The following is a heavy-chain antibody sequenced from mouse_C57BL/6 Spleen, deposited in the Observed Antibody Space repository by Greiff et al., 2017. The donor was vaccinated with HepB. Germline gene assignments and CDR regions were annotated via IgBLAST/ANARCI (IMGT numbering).Heavy chain of an antibody. Sequence: EVQGVESGGGLVKPGGSLKLSCAASGFTFSSYAMSWVRQTPEKRLEWVATISDGGSYTYYPDNVKGRFTISRDNAKNNLYLQMSHLKSEDTAMYYCARGGMVTTRKALMDYWGQGTSVTVSS. CDR2: ISDGGSYT. V-gene: IGHV5-4*01. CDR3: ARGGMVTTRKALMDY. D-gene: IGHD2-2*01. J-gene: IGHJ4*01. CDR1: GFTFSSYA.